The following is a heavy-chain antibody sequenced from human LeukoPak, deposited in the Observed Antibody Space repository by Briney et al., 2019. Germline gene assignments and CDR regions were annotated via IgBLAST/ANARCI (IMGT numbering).Heavy chain of an antibody. CDR1: GYTFTSYY. J-gene: IGHJ5*02. CDR2: INPSGGST. V-gene: IGHV1-46*01. Sequence: ASVKVSCKASGYTFTSYYMHWVRQAPGQGLDWMGIINPSGGSTSYAQKFQGRVTMTRDTSTSTVYMELSSLRSEDTAVYYCARDYYGSGSYPNWFDPWGQGTLVTVSS. CDR3: ARDYYGSGSYPNWFDP. D-gene: IGHD3-10*01.